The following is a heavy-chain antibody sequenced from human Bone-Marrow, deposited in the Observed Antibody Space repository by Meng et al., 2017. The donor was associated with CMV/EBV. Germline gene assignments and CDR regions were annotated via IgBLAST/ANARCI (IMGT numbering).Heavy chain of an antibody. V-gene: IGHV4-61*08. CDR1: GGSVNSAAYY. CDR2: VYVSGST. J-gene: IGHJ3*02. Sequence: ESLKISCSVSGGSVNSAAYYWNWIRQSPGKALEWIAYVYVSGSTKYNPSLKSRVIISMDTSKNQVSLNLRSVTAADTAVYYCATGGFYDAFDMWGQGTRVTLSS. CDR3: ATGGFYDAFDM. D-gene: IGHD3-16*01.